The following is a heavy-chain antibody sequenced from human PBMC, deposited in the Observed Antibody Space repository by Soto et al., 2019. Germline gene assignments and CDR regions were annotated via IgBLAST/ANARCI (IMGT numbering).Heavy chain of an antibody. D-gene: IGHD3-10*01. V-gene: IGHV1-18*01. J-gene: IGHJ4*02. Sequence: ASVKVSCKASGYTFTSYGISWVRQAPGQGLEWMGWISAYNGNTNYAQKLQGRVTMTTDTSTSTAYMELRSLRSDDTAVYYCARDKYYYGSGPNFDYWGQGTLVTVSS. CDR1: GYTFTSYG. CDR3: ARDKYYYGSGPNFDY. CDR2: ISAYNGNT.